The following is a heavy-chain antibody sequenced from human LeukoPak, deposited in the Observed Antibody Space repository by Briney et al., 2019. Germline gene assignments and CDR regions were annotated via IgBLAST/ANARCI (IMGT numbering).Heavy chain of an antibody. D-gene: IGHD1-26*01. CDR2: ISPSGGST. CDR3: AKGFSGSYKAFDI. J-gene: IGHJ3*02. CDR1: GYTFTSNY. Sequence: ASVKVSCKAFGYTFTSNYMHWVRQAPGQGPEWMGVISPSGGSTTYAQKFQGRVTLTRDMSTSTDYLELSSLRSEDTAVYYCAKGFSGSYKAFDIWGQGTMVTVSS. V-gene: IGHV1-46*01.